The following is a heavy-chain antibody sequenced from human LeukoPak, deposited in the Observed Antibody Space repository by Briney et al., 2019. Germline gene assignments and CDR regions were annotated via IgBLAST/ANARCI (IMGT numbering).Heavy chain of an antibody. V-gene: IGHV4-61*02. CDR3: ARDIRSSYPVVPAAKQRGYNWFDP. Sequence: SQTLSLTCAVSGGSISSGGYYWSWIRQPAGKGLEWIGRIYTSGSTNYNPSLKSRVTMSVDTSKNQFSLKLSSVTAADTAVYYCARDIRSSYPVVPAAKQRGYNWFDPWGQGTLVTVSS. CDR1: GGSISSGGYY. D-gene: IGHD2-2*01. CDR2: IYTSGST. J-gene: IGHJ5*02.